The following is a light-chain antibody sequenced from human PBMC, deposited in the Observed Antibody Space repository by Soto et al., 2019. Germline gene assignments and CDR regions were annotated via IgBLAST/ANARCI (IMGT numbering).Light chain of an antibody. CDR1: QSVSSSY. CDR2: GAS. CDR3: QQYGSSPLFT. J-gene: IGKJ3*01. V-gene: IGKV3-20*01. Sequence: EIVLTQSPGTLSLSPGEIATLSCRASQSVSSSYLAWYQQKPGQAPRLLIYGASSRATGIPDRFSGSGSGTDFTLTISRLEPEDFAVYYGQQYGSSPLFTFGPGTKVHIK.